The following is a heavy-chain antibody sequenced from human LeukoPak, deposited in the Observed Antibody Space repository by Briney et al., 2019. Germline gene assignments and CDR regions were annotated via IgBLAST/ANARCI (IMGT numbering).Heavy chain of an antibody. J-gene: IGHJ5*02. CDR1: GFTFSGSA. CDR3: ARDREAYGDIPPAWFDP. V-gene: IGHV3-73*01. CDR2: IRSKANSYAT. D-gene: IGHD4-17*01. Sequence: GGSLRLSCAASGFTFSGSAMHWVRQASGKGLEWVGRIRSKANSYATAYAASVKGRFTISRDDSKNTAYLQMNSLRAEDTAVYYCARDREAYGDIPPAWFDPWGQGTLVTVSS.